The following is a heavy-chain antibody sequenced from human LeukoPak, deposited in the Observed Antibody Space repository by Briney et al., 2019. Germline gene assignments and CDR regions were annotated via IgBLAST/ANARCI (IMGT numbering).Heavy chain of an antibody. D-gene: IGHD6-13*01. V-gene: IGHV4-34*01. CDR1: GGSFSGYY. J-gene: IGHJ4*02. Sequence: SETLSLTCAVYGGSFSGYYWSWIRQPPGKGLEWIGEINHSGSTNYNPSLKSRVTISVDTSKNQFSLKLSSVTAADTAVYYCARGGYRIAAASFFYWGQGTLVTVSS. CDR2: INHSGST. CDR3: ARGGYRIAAASFFY.